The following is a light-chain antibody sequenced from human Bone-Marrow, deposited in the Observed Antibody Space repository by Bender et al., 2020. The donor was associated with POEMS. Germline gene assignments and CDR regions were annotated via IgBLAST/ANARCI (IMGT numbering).Light chain of an antibody. J-gene: IGLJ1*01. CDR1: GSDIGTYDF. CDR3: TSYTTSATLL. CDR2: EVT. V-gene: IGLV2-14*01. Sequence: QSALTQPASMSGSPGQSITISCAGTGSDIGTYDFVSWYQHHPGQAPKLIIFEVTNRPSGVSNRLPGPKSANTASLNISRLQAKDESHYYCTSYTTSATLLLGTGTKVNVL.